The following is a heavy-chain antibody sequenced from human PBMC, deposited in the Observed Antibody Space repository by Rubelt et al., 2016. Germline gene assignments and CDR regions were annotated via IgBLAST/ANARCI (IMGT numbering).Heavy chain of an antibody. CDR2: GSGGST. D-gene: IGHD2-15*01. CDR3: ARSDIVVVVAARDYYGMDV. V-gene: IGHV3-23*01. J-gene: IGHJ6*02. Sequence: GSGGSTYYADSVKGRFTISRDNSKNTLYLQMNSLRAEDTAVYYCARSDIVVVVAARDYYGMDVWGQGTTVTVSS.